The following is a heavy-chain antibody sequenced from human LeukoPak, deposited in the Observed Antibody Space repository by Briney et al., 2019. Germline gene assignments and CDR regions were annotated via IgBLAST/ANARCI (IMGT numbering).Heavy chain of an antibody. J-gene: IGHJ4*02. CDR2: IYHSGST. CDR1: GGSISSGGYY. CDR3: ARMTTVTSYFDY. V-gene: IGHV4-30-2*01. D-gene: IGHD4-17*01. Sequence: SETLSLTCTVSGGSISSGGYYWSWIRQPPGKGLEWIGYIYHSGSTYYNPSLKSRVTISVDRSKNQFSLKLSSVTAADTAVYYCARMTTVTSYFDYRGQGTLVTVPS.